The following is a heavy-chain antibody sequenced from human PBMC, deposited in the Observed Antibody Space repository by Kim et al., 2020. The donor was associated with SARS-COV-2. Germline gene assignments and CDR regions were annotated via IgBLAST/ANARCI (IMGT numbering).Heavy chain of an antibody. CDR2: IWYDGSNK. V-gene: IGHV3-33*01. D-gene: IGHD3-16*02. Sequence: GGSLRPSCAASGFTFSSYGMHWVRQAPGKGLEWVAVIWYDGSNKYYADSVKGRFTISRDNSKNTLYLQMNSLRAEDTAVYYCARDPGLYDYVWGSYRPFYYGMDVWGQGTTVTVSS. J-gene: IGHJ6*02. CDR3: ARDPGLYDYVWGSYRPFYYGMDV. CDR1: GFTFSSYG.